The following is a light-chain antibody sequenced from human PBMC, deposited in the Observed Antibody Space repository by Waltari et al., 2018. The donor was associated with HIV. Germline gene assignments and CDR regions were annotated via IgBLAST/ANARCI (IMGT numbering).Light chain of an antibody. Sequence: IVMTQSPATLSVSPGERATLSCRASPSVSNKLAWYQQKPGQAPRLLMYDASTRVTGIPARFSGSGSGTDFTLTISSLQSGDFAIYYCQQYNNWLTFGGGTKVEIK. CDR3: QQYNNWLT. V-gene: IGKV3-15*01. J-gene: IGKJ4*01. CDR2: DAS. CDR1: PSVSNK.